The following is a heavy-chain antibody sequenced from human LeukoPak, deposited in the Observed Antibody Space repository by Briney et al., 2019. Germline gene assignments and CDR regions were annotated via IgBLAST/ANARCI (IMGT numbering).Heavy chain of an antibody. CDR2: ISAYNGNT. CDR1: GYTFTSYG. Sequence: SVKVSCKASGYTFTSYGISWVRQAPGQGLEWMGWISAYNGNTNYALKLQGRVTMTTDTSTSTAYMELRSLRSDDTAVYYCARVSQYSGSYSSEYWGQGTLVTVSS. V-gene: IGHV1-18*01. CDR3: ARVSQYSGSYSSEY. J-gene: IGHJ4*02. D-gene: IGHD1-26*01.